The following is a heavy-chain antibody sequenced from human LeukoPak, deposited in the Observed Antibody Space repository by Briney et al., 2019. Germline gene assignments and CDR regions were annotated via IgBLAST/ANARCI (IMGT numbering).Heavy chain of an antibody. J-gene: IGHJ3*02. CDR1: GGPFSSYA. CDR2: IIPIFGTA. D-gene: IGHD2-15*01. Sequence: SVKVSCKASGGPFSSYAISWVRQAPGQGLEWMGRIIPIFGTANYAQKFQGRVTITTDESTSTAYMELSSLRSEDTAVYYCARPYRYCTGGSCYPDAFDIWGQGTMVTVSS. V-gene: IGHV1-69*05. CDR3: ARPYRYCTGGSCYPDAFDI.